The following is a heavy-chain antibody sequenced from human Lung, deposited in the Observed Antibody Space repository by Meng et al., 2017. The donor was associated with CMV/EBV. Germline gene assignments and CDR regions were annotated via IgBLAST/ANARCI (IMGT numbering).Heavy chain of an antibody. J-gene: IGHJ4*02. CDR3: ARISDMTGTTYYFDY. D-gene: IGHD1-20*01. Sequence: ESXKISXAASGFTFSSYWMSWVRQAPGKGLEWVANIKQDGSEKYYVDSVKGRFTISRDNAKNSLYLQMNSPRAEDTAVYYCARISDMTGTTYYFDYWGQGTLVTVSS. CDR1: GFTFSSYW. V-gene: IGHV3-7*01. CDR2: IKQDGSEK.